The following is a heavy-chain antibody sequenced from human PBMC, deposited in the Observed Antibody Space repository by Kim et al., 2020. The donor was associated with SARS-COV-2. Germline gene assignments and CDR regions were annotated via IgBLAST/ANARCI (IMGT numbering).Heavy chain of an antibody. D-gene: IGHD6-13*01. Sequence: SETLSLICAVYGGSFSGYYWSWIRQPPGKGLEWIGEINHSGSTNYNPSLKSRVTISVDTSKNQFSLKLSSVTAADTAVYYCARDRAAAGTKAKFRGYYFDYWGQGTLVTVSS. CDR3: ARDRAAAGTKAKFRGYYFDY. CDR2: INHSGST. CDR1: GGSFSGYY. J-gene: IGHJ4*02. V-gene: IGHV4-34*01.